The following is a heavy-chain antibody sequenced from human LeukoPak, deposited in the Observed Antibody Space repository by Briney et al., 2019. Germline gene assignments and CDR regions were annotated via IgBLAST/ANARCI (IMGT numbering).Heavy chain of an antibody. CDR2: IYTSGST. J-gene: IGHJ4*02. V-gene: IGHV4-4*07. Sequence: SETLSLTCTVSGGSISSYYWSWIRQPAGKGLEWIGRIYTSGSTNYNPSLKSRVTMSVDTSKNQFSLKLSSVTAADTAVYYCARQPHVPATVNYFDYWGQGTLVTVSS. CDR3: ARQPHVPATVNYFDY. D-gene: IGHD2-2*01. CDR1: GGSISSYY.